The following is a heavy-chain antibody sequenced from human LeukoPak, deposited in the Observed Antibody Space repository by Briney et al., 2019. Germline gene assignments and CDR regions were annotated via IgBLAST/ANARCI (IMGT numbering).Heavy chain of an antibody. CDR1: GFTFDDYG. J-gene: IGHJ3*02. CDR3: ARDKDYLDAFDI. V-gene: IGHV3-20*04. CDR2: INWNGGST. Sequence: PGGSLRLPCAASGFTFDDYGMSWVRQAPGKGLEWVSGINWNGGSTGYADSVKGRFTISRDNAKNSLYLQMNSLRAEDTALYYCARDKDYLDAFDIWGQGTMVTVSS. D-gene: IGHD4-11*01.